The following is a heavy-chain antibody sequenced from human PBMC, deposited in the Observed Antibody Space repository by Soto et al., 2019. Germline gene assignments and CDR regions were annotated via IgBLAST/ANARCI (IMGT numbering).Heavy chain of an antibody. V-gene: IGHV4-30-2*01. Sequence: QLQLQESGSGLVKPSQTLSLTCAVSGGSISSGGYSWSWIRQPPGKGLEWIGYIYHSGSTYYNPSLKSRVTISVGRSKTQFSLKLSSVTAADTAVYYCARAAMYYDSSGYYYYFDYWGQGTLVTVSS. J-gene: IGHJ4*02. CDR3: ARAAMYYDSSGYYYYFDY. CDR1: GGSISSGGYS. D-gene: IGHD3-22*01. CDR2: IYHSGST.